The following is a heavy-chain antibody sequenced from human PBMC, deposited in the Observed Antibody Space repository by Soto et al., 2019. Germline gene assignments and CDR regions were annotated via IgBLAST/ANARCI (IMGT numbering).Heavy chain of an antibody. CDR2: IIPGFGTP. Sequence: QVQLVQSGAEVKKPGSSVKVSCKASGGSLSNYGISWVRQAPGQGLEWMGAIIPGFGTPNYAQKFQDRVTITADESKTTVYLEVRSLTSADTAVYYCARGDATKIVVTTYYARAVWGQGTTVTVSS. V-gene: IGHV1-69*12. D-gene: IGHD3-22*01. CDR3: ARGDATKIVVTTYYARAV. J-gene: IGHJ6*02. CDR1: GGSLSNYG.